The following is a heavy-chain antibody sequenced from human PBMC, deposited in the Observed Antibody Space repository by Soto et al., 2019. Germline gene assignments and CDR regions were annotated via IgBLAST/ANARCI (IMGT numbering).Heavy chain of an antibody. Sequence: GGSLRLSCAASGFTFSSYAMSWVRQAPGKGLEWVSAISGSGGSTYYADSVKGRFTISIDNSKNTLYLQMKSLRAEDTAVYYCAKDSGRTETDYWGQGTLVTVSS. CDR2: ISGSGGST. V-gene: IGHV3-23*01. CDR3: AKDSGRTETDY. J-gene: IGHJ4*02. CDR1: GFTFSSYA. D-gene: IGHD3-10*01.